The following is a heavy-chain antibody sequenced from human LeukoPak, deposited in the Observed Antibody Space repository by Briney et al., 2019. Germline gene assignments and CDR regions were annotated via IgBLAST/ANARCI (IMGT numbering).Heavy chain of an antibody. CDR2: IYTSGST. CDR3: ARARDSSSWYIFDY. J-gene: IGHJ4*02. Sequence: PSETLSLTYTVSGGSISSGSYYWSWIRQPAGKGLEWIGRIYTSGSTNYNPSLKSRVTISVDTSKNQFSLKLSSVTAADTAVYYCARARDSSSWYIFDYWGQGTLVTVSS. V-gene: IGHV4-61*02. CDR1: GGSISSGSYY. D-gene: IGHD6-13*01.